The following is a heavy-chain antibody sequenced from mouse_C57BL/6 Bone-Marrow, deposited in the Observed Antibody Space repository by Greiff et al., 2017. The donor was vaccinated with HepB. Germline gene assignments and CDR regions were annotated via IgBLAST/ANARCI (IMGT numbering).Heavy chain of an antibody. V-gene: IGHV2-2*01. CDR2: IWSGGST. CDR1: GFSLTSYG. D-gene: IGHD3-2*02. J-gene: IGHJ4*01. CDR3: AIQLRLRAMDY. Sequence: QVQLKQSGPGLVQPSQSLSITCTVSGFSLTSYGVHWVRQSPGKGLEWLGVIWSGGSTDYNAAFISRLSISKDNSKSQVFFKMNSLQADDTAIYYCAIQLRLRAMDYWGQGTSVTVSS.